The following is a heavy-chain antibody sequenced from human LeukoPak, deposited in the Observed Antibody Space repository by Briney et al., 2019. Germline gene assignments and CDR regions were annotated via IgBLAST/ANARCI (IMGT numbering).Heavy chain of an antibody. V-gene: IGHV1-69*13. D-gene: IGHD1-26*01. J-gene: IGHJ5*02. Sequence: SVKVSCKASGGTFSSYAIHWVRQAPGQGLEWMGGIIPIFGTANYAQKFQGRVTITADESTSTAYMELSSLRSEDTAVYYCARDNSVGDNAWWFDPWGQGTLVTVSS. CDR3: ARDNSVGDNAWWFDP. CDR1: GGTFSSYA. CDR2: IIPIFGTA.